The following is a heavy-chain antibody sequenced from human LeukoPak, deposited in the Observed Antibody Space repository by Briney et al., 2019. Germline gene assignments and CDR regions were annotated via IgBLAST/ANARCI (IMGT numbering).Heavy chain of an antibody. V-gene: IGHV4-39*07. CDR2: IYYSGST. D-gene: IGHD5-12*01. Sequence: PSETLSLTCTVSGGSISSSSYYWGWIRQPPGKGLEWIGSIYYSGSTYYNPSLKSRVTISVDTSKNQFSLKLSSVTAADTAVYYCARVGGYSGYDFWRYYYYMDVWGKGTTVTVSS. CDR3: ARVGGYSGYDFWRYYYYMDV. J-gene: IGHJ6*03. CDR1: GGSISSSSYY.